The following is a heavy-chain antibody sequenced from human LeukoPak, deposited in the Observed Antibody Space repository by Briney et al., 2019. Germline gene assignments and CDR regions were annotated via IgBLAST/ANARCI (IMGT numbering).Heavy chain of an antibody. V-gene: IGHV3-23*01. Sequence: GGSLRLSCAASGFTFSSYAMSWVRQAPGKGLEWVSAISGSGGSTYYADSVKGRFTISRDNSKNTLYLQMNSLRAEDTAVYYCASSSSWYAGAWRVASLGYWGQGTLVTVSS. J-gene: IGHJ4*02. CDR1: GFTFSSYA. CDR2: ISGSGGST. CDR3: ASSSSWYAGAWRVASLGY. D-gene: IGHD6-13*01.